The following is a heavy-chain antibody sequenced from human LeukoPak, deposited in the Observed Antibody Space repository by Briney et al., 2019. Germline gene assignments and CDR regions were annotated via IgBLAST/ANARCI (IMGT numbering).Heavy chain of an antibody. CDR2: IIPIFGTA. CDR3: ASSSSATGDTFDI. D-gene: IGHD1-1*01. J-gene: IGHJ3*02. V-gene: IGHV1-69*06. CDR1: GGTFSSYA. Sequence: SVKVSCTASGGTFSSYAISWVRQAPGQGLEWMGGIIPIFGTANYAQRFQGRVTITADKSTNTAYMDLSSLTSDDTAVYYCASSSSATGDTFDIWGQGTMVTVSS.